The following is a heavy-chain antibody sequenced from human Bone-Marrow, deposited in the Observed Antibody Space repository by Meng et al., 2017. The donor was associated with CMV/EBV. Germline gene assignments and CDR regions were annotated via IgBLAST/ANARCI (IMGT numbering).Heavy chain of an antibody. V-gene: IGHV4-4*02. CDR1: GGSISSSNW. J-gene: IGHJ6*02. Sequence: SETLSLTCAVSGGSISSSNWWSWVRQPPGKGLEWIGEIYHSGSTYYNPSLKSRVTISVDTSKNQFSLKLSSVTAADTAVYYCARDLVVVVPADNYYYYYGMDVWGQGTTVTVSS. D-gene: IGHD2-2*01. CDR2: IYHSGST. CDR3: ARDLVVVVPADNYYYYYGMDV.